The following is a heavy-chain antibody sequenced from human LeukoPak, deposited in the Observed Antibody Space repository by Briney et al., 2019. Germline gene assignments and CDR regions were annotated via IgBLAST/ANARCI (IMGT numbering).Heavy chain of an antibody. CDR2: ISGCSGNI. J-gene: IGHJ5*02. CDR3: AREKIPALVFDP. Sequence: PGGSLRLSCAASGFPFSSYEMHWLRQAPGKGLEWVAHISGCSGNILYSDSVKGRFSVSRDNANNVLYLQMNSLRVEDTAVYYCAREKIPALVFDPWGQGTLVAVSP. CDR1: GFPFSSYE. V-gene: IGHV3-48*03. D-gene: IGHD6-13*01.